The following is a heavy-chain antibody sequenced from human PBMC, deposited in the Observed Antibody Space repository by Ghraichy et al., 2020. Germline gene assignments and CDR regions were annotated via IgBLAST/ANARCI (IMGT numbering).Heavy chain of an antibody. CDR1: GYTFTTYG. J-gene: IGHJ6*02. CDR3: AKGPPGFVVIPAGATPPHGMDV. Sequence: ASVKVSCKASGYTFTTYGINWVRQAPGQGLEWMGWISAYNGKTDYAQKLQGRVTMTTDTSTTTAYMELRSLTSDDTAVYYFAKGPPGFVVIPAGATPPHGMDVWGQGTTVTVSS. V-gene: IGHV1-18*01. CDR2: ISAYNGKT. D-gene: IGHD2-2*01.